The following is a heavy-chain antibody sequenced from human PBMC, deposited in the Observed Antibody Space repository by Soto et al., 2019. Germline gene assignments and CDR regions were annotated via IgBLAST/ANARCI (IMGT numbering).Heavy chain of an antibody. V-gene: IGHV4-61*01. D-gene: IGHD3-16*01. CDR3: ARWKYSYANLPGDWFDS. CDR2: IYHSGST. J-gene: IGHJ5*01. Sequence: QVQLQESGPGLVKPSETLSLTCTVSGDPVTSGSYYWSWVRQPPGKGLEWIAYIYHSGSTKYNPTLRSRATRSVDTSKNQFSLRLNSVTAADTAVYYCARWKYSYANLPGDWFDSWGQGTVVAVSS. CDR1: GDPVTSGSYY.